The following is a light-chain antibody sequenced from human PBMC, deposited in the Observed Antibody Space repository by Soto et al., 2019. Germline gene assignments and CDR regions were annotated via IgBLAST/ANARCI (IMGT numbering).Light chain of an antibody. V-gene: IGKV1-5*03. CDR1: QTISSW. J-gene: IGKJ1*01. CDR2: KAS. CDR3: QHYNSYSEA. Sequence: IEMTQSPSTLSGSVGDRVTITCRASQTISSWLAWYQQNTGKAPKILIYKASTLKSGVPSRFRGSGSGTEFTLTISRLQPDDFPTYYCQHYNSYSEAFGQGTKVDIK.